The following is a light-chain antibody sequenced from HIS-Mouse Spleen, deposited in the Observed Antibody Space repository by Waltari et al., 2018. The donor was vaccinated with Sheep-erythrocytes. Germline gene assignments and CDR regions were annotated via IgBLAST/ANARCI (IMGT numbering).Light chain of an antibody. J-gene: IGLJ2*01. V-gene: IGLV2-11*01. CDR3: CSYAGSYTFVV. Sequence: QSALTQPRSVSGSPGQSVTISCTGTSSDVGGYNYVSWYQQHPGKAPKLMIYDVRKRPSAVPDRFSGSKSGNTASLTISGLQAEDEADYYCCSYAGSYTFVVFGGGTKLTVL. CDR2: DVR. CDR1: SSDVGGYNY.